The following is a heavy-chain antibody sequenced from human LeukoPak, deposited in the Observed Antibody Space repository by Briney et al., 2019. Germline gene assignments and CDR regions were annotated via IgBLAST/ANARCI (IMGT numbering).Heavy chain of an antibody. V-gene: IGHV1-2*02. Sequence: ASVKVSCKASGYTFTGSYMHWVRQAPGQGLEWMGWISPDSGGTNYAQKFRGRVTMTRDTSTSTAYMELSRVTSDDSAVYYCARVADGYYFGYWGKGTLVTVSS. CDR3: ARVADGYYFGY. CDR1: GYTFTGSY. J-gene: IGHJ4*02. D-gene: IGHD6-25*01. CDR2: ISPDSGGT.